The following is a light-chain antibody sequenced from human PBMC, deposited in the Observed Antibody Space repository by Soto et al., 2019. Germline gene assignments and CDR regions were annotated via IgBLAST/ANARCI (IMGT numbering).Light chain of an antibody. V-gene: IGLV2-14*01. J-gene: IGLJ2*01. CDR3: SSYAGSNNFVV. Sequence: QSALTQPASVSGSPGQSITISCTGTSSDLAIYNYVSWYQQQPGKAPKLMIYQVTNRPSGVSNRFSGSRSGNTASLTVSGLQAEDEADYYCSSYAGSNNFVVFGGGTKLTVL. CDR2: QVT. CDR1: SSDLAIYNY.